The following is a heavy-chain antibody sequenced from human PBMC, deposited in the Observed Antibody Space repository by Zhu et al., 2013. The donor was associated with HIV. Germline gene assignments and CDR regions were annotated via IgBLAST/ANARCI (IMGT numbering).Heavy chain of an antibody. CDR3: ARRARGGRKLELRDTYNWFDP. D-gene: IGHD1-7*01. J-gene: IGHJ5*02. Sequence: EVQLVESGGGLVQPGGSLRLSCAASGFTFSSYEMNWVRQAPGKGLEWVSYISSSGSTIYYADSVKGRFTISRDNAKNSLYLQMNSLRAEDTAVYYCARRARGGRKLELRDTYNWFDPWGQGTLVTVSS. CDR1: GFTFSSYE. V-gene: IGHV3-48*03. CDR2: ISSSGSTI.